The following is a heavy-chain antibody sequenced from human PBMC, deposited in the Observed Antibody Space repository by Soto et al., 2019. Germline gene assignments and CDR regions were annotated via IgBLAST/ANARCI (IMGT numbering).Heavy chain of an antibody. CDR1: GFTFSGYG. V-gene: IGHV3-30*18. CDR3: AKVEGDLRQDYYYYGMDV. J-gene: IGHJ6*02. D-gene: IGHD3-10*01. CDR2: ISYDGSNK. Sequence: GGSLRLSCAASGFTFSGYGMHWVRQAPGKGLEWVAVISYDGSNKYYADSVKGRFTISRDNSKNTLYLEMNSLRAEDTAVYYCAKVEGDLRQDYYYYGMDVWGQGTTVTVSS.